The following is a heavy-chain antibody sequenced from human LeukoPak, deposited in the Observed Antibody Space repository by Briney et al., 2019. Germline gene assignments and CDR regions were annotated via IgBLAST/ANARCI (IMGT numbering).Heavy chain of an antibody. CDR3: AKDGDYGDSHFDY. J-gene: IGHJ4*02. D-gene: IGHD4-17*01. Sequence: GRALRLFCSASGFTFSSYGMHWGRQDPGEGLEGVAVILYGGSNNYYADAVEGRFTISRDNSKHTMYLQMNSLRAEDTAVYYCAKDGDYGDSHFDYWGQGTLVTVSS. CDR2: ILYGGSNN. CDR1: GFTFSSYG. V-gene: IGHV3-30*18.